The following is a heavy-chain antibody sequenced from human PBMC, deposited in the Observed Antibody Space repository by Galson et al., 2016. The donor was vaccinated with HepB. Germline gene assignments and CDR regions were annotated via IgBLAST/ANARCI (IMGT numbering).Heavy chain of an antibody. CDR3: TRDETPYA. CDR1: GFTFGDHA. V-gene: IGHV3-49*03. Sequence: SLRLSCATSGFTFGDHAMTWIRQAPGKGLEWVGFIRSKTYGGTPGYAASVQGRFTISRDDSKSIAYLQLNSLKTEDTAIYYCTRDETPYAWGQGTLVTVSS. CDR2: IRSKTYGGTP. D-gene: IGHD2-8*01. J-gene: IGHJ4*02.